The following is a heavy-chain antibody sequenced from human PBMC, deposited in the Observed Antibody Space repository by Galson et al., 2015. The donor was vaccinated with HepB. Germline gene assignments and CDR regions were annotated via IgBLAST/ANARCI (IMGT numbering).Heavy chain of an antibody. D-gene: IGHD3-9*01. V-gene: IGHV1-2*06. Sequence: SVKVSCKASGYTFTGYYMHWVRQAPGQGLEWMGRINPNSGGTNYAQKFQGRVTMTRDTSISTAYMELSRLRSDDTAVYYCARGDAGYDILTGYFGWFDPWGQGTLVTVSS. CDR2: INPNSGGT. CDR3: ARGDAGYDILTGYFGWFDP. CDR1: GYTFTGYY. J-gene: IGHJ5*02.